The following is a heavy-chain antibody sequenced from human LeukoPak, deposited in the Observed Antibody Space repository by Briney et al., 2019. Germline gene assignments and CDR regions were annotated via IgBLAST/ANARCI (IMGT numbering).Heavy chain of an antibody. CDR3: ARGLSAVAGIKREAYFDY. CDR2: INHSGST. J-gene: IGHJ4*02. Sequence: NTSETLSLTCAVYGGSFSGYYWSWIRQPPGKGLEWIGEINHSGSTNYNPSLKSRVTISVDTSKNQFSLKLSSVTAADTAVYYCARGLSAVAGIKREAYFDYWGQGTLVTVSS. V-gene: IGHV4-34*01. D-gene: IGHD6-19*01. CDR1: GGSFSGYY.